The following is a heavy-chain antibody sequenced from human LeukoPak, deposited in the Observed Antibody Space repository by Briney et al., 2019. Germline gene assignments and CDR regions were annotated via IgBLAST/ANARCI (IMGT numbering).Heavy chain of an antibody. V-gene: IGHV3-74*01. J-gene: IGHJ4*02. CDR3: ARAPTILAAVDY. CDR2: ISSDGSST. Sequence: GGSLRLSCVASGFTFSSYWMHWFRQAPGKGLVWVSRISSDGSSTTYADSVKGRFTISRDNAKNTLYLQMNSLRAEDTAVYYCARAPTILAAVDYWGQGTLVTVSS. D-gene: IGHD6-25*01. CDR1: GFTFSSYW.